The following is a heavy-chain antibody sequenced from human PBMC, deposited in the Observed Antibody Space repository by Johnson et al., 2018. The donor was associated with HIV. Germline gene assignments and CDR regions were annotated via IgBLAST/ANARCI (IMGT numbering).Heavy chain of an antibody. CDR1: GFTVSNYG. Sequence: QVQLVESGGGVVQPGRSLRLSCAVSGFTVSNYGMHWVRQAPGKGLEWVAVLWKDGSHTYYTDSVKGRFTISRDNSKKPVYLQMNSLRAEDTALYYCARDGAYSYFAFDMWGQGTMVTVSS. J-gene: IGHJ3*02. CDR2: LWKDGSHT. CDR3: ARDGAYSYFAFDM. V-gene: IGHV3-33*01. D-gene: IGHD5-18*01.